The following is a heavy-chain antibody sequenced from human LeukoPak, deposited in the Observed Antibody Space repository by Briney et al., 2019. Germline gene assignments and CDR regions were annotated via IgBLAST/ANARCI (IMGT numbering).Heavy chain of an antibody. CDR2: ISSSGSTI. J-gene: IGHJ3*02. V-gene: IGHV3-11*01. Sequence: GGSLRLSCAASGFTFSDYYMSWIRQAPGKGLEWVSYISSSGSTIYYAGSVKGRFTISRDNAKNSLYLQMNSLRAEDTAVYYCARGLKDSSSWYGAFDIWGQGTMVTVSS. CDR1: GFTFSDYY. CDR3: ARGLKDSSSWYGAFDI. D-gene: IGHD6-13*01.